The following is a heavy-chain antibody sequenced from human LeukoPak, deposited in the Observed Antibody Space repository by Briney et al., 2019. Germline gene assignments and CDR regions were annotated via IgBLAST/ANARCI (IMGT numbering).Heavy chain of an antibody. CDR2: INHSGST. CDR1: GGSISSYY. Sequence: PSETLSLTCTVSGGSISSYYWSWIRQPPGKGLEWIGEINHSGSTIYNPSLKSRVTISVDTSKNQFSLKLSSVTAADTAVYYCASRPPGYSSGWPIEDIHWGQGTLVTVSS. D-gene: IGHD6-19*01. V-gene: IGHV4-34*01. J-gene: IGHJ4*02. CDR3: ASRPPGYSSGWPIEDIH.